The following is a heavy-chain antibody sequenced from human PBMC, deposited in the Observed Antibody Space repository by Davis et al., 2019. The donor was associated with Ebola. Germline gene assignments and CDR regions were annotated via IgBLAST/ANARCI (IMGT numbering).Heavy chain of an antibody. CDR3: ARAFWYDSGAYSA. D-gene: IGHD3-22*01. CDR2: INPNTGGT. J-gene: IGHJ5*02. V-gene: IGHV1-2*06. Sequence: ASVKVSCKASGYTFTGYYIHWVRQAPGQGLEWMGRINPNTGGTSYAQKFQGRATMTRDTSITTVYMELTSLRSDDTAVYFCARAFWYDSGAYSAWGQGTLVTVSS. CDR1: GYTFTGYY.